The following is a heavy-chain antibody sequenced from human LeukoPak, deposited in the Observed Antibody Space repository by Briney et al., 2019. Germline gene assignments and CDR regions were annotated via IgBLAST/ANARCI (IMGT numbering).Heavy chain of an antibody. D-gene: IGHD2-2*01. CDR3: ARADCSSSTCYLRRSWFDP. CDR1: GFSFNYYD. Sequence: GGSLRLSCAGSGFSFNYYDMNWARQAPGKGLEWVSSISPKSDFIYYSDSVRGRFTISRDNAENSLHLQMNSLRAEDTAVYYCARADCSSSTCYLRRSWFDPWGQGTLVTVSS. CDR2: ISPKSDFI. V-gene: IGHV3-21*01. J-gene: IGHJ5*02.